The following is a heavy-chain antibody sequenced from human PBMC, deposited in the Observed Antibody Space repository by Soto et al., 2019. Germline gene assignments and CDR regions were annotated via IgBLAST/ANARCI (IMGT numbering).Heavy chain of an antibody. Sequence: GGSLRLSCAASGFTFSSYAMSWVRQAPGKGLEWVSAISGSGGSTYYADSVKGRFTISRDNSKNTLYLQMNSLRAEDTAVYYCAKDPPAKQIVVVVAATSPDDAFDIWGQGTMVTVSS. CDR1: GFTFSSYA. CDR3: AKDPPAKQIVVVVAATSPDDAFDI. J-gene: IGHJ3*02. CDR2: ISGSGGST. V-gene: IGHV3-23*01. D-gene: IGHD2-15*01.